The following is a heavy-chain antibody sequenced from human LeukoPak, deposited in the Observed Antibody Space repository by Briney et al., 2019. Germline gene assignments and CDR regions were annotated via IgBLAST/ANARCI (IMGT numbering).Heavy chain of an antibody. CDR1: VGSISSYY. J-gene: IGHJ3*02. CDR2: IYYSGRT. Sequence: LETLSLTRTVSVGSISSYYWSWIPQTPGKGLEWIGYIYYSGRTNYNPSLQSRVTISVDTSKNQFSLKLSSVTAADTAVYYCARAAEEAFDIWGQGTMVTVSS. CDR3: ARAAEEAFDI. V-gene: IGHV4-59*01.